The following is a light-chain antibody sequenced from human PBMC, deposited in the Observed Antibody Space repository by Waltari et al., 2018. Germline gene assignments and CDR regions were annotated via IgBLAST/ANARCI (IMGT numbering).Light chain of an antibody. CDR3: SSYTSSSTPYV. CDR2: DVS. CDR1: SSDVGGSNY. V-gene: IGLV2-14*01. Sequence: SALTQPASGSGSPGQSITISCTGTSSDVGGSNYVSWYPQHPGNAPKLMIYDVSKRPSGVSNRFSGSKSGNTASLTISGLQAEDEADYYCSSYTSSSTPYVFGTGTKVTVL. J-gene: IGLJ1*01.